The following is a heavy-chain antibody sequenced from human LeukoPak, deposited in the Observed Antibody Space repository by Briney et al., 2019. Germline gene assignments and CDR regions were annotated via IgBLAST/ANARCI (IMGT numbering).Heavy chain of an antibody. D-gene: IGHD2-2*01. J-gene: IGHJ4*02. CDR1: GYTFTGYY. CDR2: IIPNSGGT. Sequence: ASVKVSCKASGYTFTGYYMHWVRQAPGQGLEWMGWIIPNSGGTNYAQKFQGRATMNRETSISTAYTELSRLRSDDTVVYYCARLSLDCSSTSCYAFDYWGQGTLVTVSS. CDR3: ARLSLDCSSTSCYAFDY. V-gene: IGHV1-2*02.